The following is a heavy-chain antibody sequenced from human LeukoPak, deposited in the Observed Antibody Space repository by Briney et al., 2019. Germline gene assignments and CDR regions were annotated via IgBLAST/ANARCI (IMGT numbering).Heavy chain of an antibody. D-gene: IGHD5-12*01. CDR2: MNPNSGNT. Sequence: ASVKVSCKASGYAFTSYDINWVRQATGQGLEWMGYMNPNSGNTGSAQKFQGRVTMTRNTSISTAYMELSSLRSEDTAVYYCARAPLSGYDTAGIEFDYWGQGTLVTVSS. V-gene: IGHV1-8*01. CDR1: GYAFTSYD. J-gene: IGHJ4*02. CDR3: ARAPLSGYDTAGIEFDY.